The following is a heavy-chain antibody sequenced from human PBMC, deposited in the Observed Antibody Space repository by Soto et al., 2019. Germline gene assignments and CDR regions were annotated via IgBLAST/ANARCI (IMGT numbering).Heavy chain of an antibody. CDR3: VKDGSSGWPYYYGMDV. CDR1: GFTFSSFG. J-gene: IGHJ6*02. D-gene: IGHD6-19*01. V-gene: IGHV3-30*18. CDR2: ISYDGSNK. Sequence: ESGGGVVQPGRSLRLSCAASGFTFSSFGMHWVRQAPGKGPEWVAVISYDGSNKYYADSVKGRFTISRDNSKNTLYLQMSTLRVEDTAVYYCVKDGSSGWPYYYGMDVWGQGTTVTVSS.